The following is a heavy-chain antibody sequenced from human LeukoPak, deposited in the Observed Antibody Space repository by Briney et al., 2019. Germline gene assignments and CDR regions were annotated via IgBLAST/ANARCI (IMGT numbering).Heavy chain of an antibody. CDR3: AKGTRYSSSWLDY. CDR2: IIPILGIA. J-gene: IGHJ4*02. D-gene: IGHD6-13*01. CDR1: GGTFSSYA. Sequence: ASVKVSCKASGGTFSSYAISWVRQAPGQGLEWMGRIIPILGIANYAQKFQGRVTITADKSTSTAYMELSSLRSEDTAVYYCAKGTRYSSSWLDYWGQGTLVTVSS. V-gene: IGHV1-69*04.